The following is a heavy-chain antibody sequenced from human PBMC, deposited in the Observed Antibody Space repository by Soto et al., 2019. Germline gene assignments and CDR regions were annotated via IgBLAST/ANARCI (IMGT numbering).Heavy chain of an antibody. Sequence: PGESLKISCKGSGYSFTSYWIGWVRQMPGKGLEWMGIIYPGDSDTRYSPSFQGQVTISADKSISTAYLQWSSLKASDTAMYYCARHHLRDGYNYAFDIWGQGTMVTVSS. J-gene: IGHJ3*02. CDR3: ARHHLRDGYNYAFDI. V-gene: IGHV5-51*01. CDR1: GYSFTSYW. D-gene: IGHD5-12*01. CDR2: IYPGDSDT.